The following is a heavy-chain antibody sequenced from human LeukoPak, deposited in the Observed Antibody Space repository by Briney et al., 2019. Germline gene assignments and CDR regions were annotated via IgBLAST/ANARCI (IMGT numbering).Heavy chain of an antibody. Sequence: SETLSLTCTVSGGSISSGGYYWSWIRQHPGKGLEWIGYIYYSGSTYYNPSLKSRVTISVDTSKNQFSLKLSSVTAADTAVYYCATKAMITLIDYWGQGTLVTVSS. D-gene: IGHD3-16*01. CDR2: IYYSGST. V-gene: IGHV4-31*03. J-gene: IGHJ4*02. CDR1: GGSISSGGYY. CDR3: ATKAMITLIDY.